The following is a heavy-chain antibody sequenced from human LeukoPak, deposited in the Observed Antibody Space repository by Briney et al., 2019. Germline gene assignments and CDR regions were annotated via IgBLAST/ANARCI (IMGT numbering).Heavy chain of an antibody. Sequence: ASVKVSCKASGYTFTSYGISWVRQAPGQGLEWIGWISPNSGGTNYAQKFQGRVTLTRDTSISTACMELSGLRSDDTAVYYCARDGYSTSPYDAFDIWGQGTMVTVSS. V-gene: IGHV1-2*02. CDR3: ARDGYSTSPYDAFDI. J-gene: IGHJ3*02. D-gene: IGHD6-6*01. CDR2: ISPNSGGT. CDR1: GYTFTSYG.